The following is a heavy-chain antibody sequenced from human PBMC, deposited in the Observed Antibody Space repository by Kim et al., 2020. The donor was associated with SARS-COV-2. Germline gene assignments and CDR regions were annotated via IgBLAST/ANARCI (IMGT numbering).Heavy chain of an antibody. Sequence: GGSLRLSCAASGFTFSSYGMHWVRQAPGKGLEWVAVISYDGSNKYYADSVKGRFTISRDNSKNTLYLQMNSLRAEDTAVYYCSVLAVAGTFLTKYYGMDVWGQGTTVTVSS. CDR3: SVLAVAGTFLTKYYGMDV. J-gene: IGHJ6*02. D-gene: IGHD6-19*01. CDR1: GFTFSSYG. V-gene: IGHV3-30*03. CDR2: ISYDGSNK.